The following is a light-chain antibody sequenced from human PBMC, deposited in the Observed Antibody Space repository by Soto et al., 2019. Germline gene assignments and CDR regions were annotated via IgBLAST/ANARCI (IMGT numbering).Light chain of an antibody. V-gene: IGKV3-20*01. CDR1: QRVSDNI. CDR2: GAS. J-gene: IGKJ1*01. CDR3: QHYGSSLWT. Sequence: PGERATLSCRSSQRVSDNILAWYRQKPGQSPRLLIYGASSRATGIPDRFSGSGSGTDFTLTISRVEAEDSAVYYCQHYGSSLWTFGQGTKVEIK.